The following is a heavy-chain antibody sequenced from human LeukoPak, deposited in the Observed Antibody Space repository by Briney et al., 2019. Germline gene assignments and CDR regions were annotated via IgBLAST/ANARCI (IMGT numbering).Heavy chain of an antibody. CDR2: IIPIHGIA. J-gene: IGHJ4*02. Sequence: GASVKVSCKASGGTFSSYAISWVRQAPGQGLEWMGRIIPIHGIANYAQKFQGRVTITADKSTSTAYMELSSLRSEDTAVYYCARDAIEYPGIAAVYVLFDYWGQGTLVTVSS. V-gene: IGHV1-69*04. CDR1: GGTFSSYA. D-gene: IGHD6-13*01. CDR3: ARDAIEYPGIAAVYVLFDY.